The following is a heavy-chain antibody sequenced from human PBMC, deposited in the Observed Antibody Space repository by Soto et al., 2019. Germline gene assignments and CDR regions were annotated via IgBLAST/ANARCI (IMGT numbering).Heavy chain of an antibody. J-gene: IGHJ4*02. V-gene: IGHV1-24*01. Sequence: ASVKVSCKVSGYTLTELSMHWVRQAPGKGLEWMGGFDPEDGETIYAQKFQGRVTMTEDTSTDTAYMELSSLRSEDTAVYYCALAVPERSIFDYWGQGTLVTVSS. CDR1: GYTLTELS. D-gene: IGHD1-1*01. CDR3: ALAVPERSIFDY. CDR2: FDPEDGET.